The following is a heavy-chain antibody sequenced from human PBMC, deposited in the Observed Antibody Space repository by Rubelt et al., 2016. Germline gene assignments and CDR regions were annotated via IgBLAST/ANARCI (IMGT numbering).Heavy chain of an antibody. J-gene: IGHJ4*02. V-gene: IGHV1-24*01. CDR1: GYTLTELS. CDR2: FAPEDGET. D-gene: IGHD3-10*01. Sequence: QVQLVQSGAEVKKPGASVKVSCKVSGYTLTELSMHWVRQAPGKGLEWMGGFAPEDGETIYAQKVQGRVTMTEDTSTDTAYMELSSLRSEDTAVYYCATRSLWFGEIDRYFDYWGQGTLVTVSS. CDR3: ATRSLWFGEIDRYFDY.